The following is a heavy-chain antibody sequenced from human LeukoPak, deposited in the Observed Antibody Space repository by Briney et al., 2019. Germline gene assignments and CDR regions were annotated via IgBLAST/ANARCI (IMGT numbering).Heavy chain of an antibody. J-gene: IGHJ3*02. D-gene: IGHD5-18*01. Sequence: ASVKVSCKASGYTFTSYDINWVRQATGRGLEWMGWMNPNSGNTGYAQKFQGRVTMTRNTSISTAYMELSSLRSEDTAVYYCARGRGYSYGYLIAFDIWGQGTMVTVSS. V-gene: IGHV1-8*01. CDR1: GYTFTSYD. CDR3: ARGRGYSYGYLIAFDI. CDR2: MNPNSGNT.